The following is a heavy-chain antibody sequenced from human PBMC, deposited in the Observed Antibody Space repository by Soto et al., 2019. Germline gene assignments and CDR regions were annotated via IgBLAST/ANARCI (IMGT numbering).Heavy chain of an antibody. V-gene: IGHV3-48*01. Sequence: EVQLVESGGGLVQPGGSLRLSCAASGFTFSSYSMNWVRQAPGKGLEWVSYISSSSSTIYYADSVKGRFTISRDNAKNSLYLQMNSLRAEDTAVYYCASDESLALNWFDPWGQGTLVTVSS. D-gene: IGHD6-19*01. CDR3: ASDESLALNWFDP. CDR1: GFTFSSYS. CDR2: ISSSSSTI. J-gene: IGHJ5*02.